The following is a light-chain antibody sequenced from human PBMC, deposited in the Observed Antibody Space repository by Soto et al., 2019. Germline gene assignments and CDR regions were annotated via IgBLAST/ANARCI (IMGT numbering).Light chain of an antibody. CDR1: QSLVYSDGNTY. Sequence: DVVMTQSPLSLPVTLGQPASISCRSSQSLVYSDGNTYLNWFQQRPGQSPRRLIYKVSNRDSGVPDKFSGSGSGPAFTLKISRVEAEAVGVYYCMQGSHWWTFGQGTKVEIK. V-gene: IGKV2-30*01. J-gene: IGKJ1*01. CDR2: KVS. CDR3: MQGSHWWT.